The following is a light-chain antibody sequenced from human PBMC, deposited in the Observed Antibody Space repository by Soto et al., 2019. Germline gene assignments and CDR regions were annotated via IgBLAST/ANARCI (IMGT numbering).Light chain of an antibody. Sequence: EIVMTQSPATLSVSPGGRATVSCMASQSVRSNLAWYQPKPGQAPGLLIYGASTRATGIPARFSGSGSGTEFTLTISSLQSEDLAVYYCQQYNNWPPWTFGQGTKVDIK. J-gene: IGKJ1*01. V-gene: IGKV3-15*01. CDR2: GAS. CDR3: QQYNNWPPWT. CDR1: QSVRSN.